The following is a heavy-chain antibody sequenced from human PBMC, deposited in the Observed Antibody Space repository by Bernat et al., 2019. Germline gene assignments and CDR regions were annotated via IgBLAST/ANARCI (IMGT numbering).Heavy chain of an antibody. J-gene: IGHJ1*01. CDR1: GFPFSSYA. V-gene: IGHV3-64D*06. CDR2: IGRNGEGA. D-gene: IGHD3-16*01. CDR3: DRDLHVAPED. Sequence: EVQLLESGGGSVQPGGSLRLSCAASGFPFSSYAMSWVRQTPGRGLQYVSQIGRNGEGAYYADSVKGRFTISRDNSENTLFLQMSSLRIEDTGIYHCDRDLHVAPEDWGQGTLVIVSS.